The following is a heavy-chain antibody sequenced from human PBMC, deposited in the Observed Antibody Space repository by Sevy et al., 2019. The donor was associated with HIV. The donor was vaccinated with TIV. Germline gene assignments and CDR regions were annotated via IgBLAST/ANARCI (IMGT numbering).Heavy chain of an antibody. D-gene: IGHD3-10*01. J-gene: IGHJ4*02. V-gene: IGHV3-15*01. CDR2: IKSKTDGGTT. CDR1: GFTFSNAW. Sequence: GGSLRLSCAASGFTFSNAWMSWVRQAPGKGLEWVGRIKSKTDGGTTDYAAPVKGRFTISRDNSKNTPYLQMNSLKTEDTTSYYCTTDSTNRGLSALLDYWGQGTLVTVSS. CDR3: TTDSTNRGLSALLDY.